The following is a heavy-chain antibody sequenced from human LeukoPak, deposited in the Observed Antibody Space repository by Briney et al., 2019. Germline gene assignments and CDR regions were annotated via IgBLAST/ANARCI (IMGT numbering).Heavy chain of an antibody. D-gene: IGHD5-12*01. Sequence: GASVKVSCKASGGTFSSYAISWVRQAPGQGLEWMGRIIPILGIANYAQKFQGRVTITADKSTSTAYMELSSLRSEDTAVYYCARGYIGYDAPLPFDYWGQGTLVTVSS. CDR2: IIPILGIA. V-gene: IGHV1-69*04. CDR3: ARGYIGYDAPLPFDY. J-gene: IGHJ4*02. CDR1: GGTFSSYA.